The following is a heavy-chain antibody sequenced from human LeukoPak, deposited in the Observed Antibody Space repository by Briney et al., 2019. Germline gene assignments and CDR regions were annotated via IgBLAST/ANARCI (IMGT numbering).Heavy chain of an antibody. V-gene: IGHV3-23*01. J-gene: IGHJ4*02. CDR2: ISGIGDTL. CDR3: AKKNGGGWPTIFFDY. D-gene: IGHD6-19*01. CDR1: GFSFSINA. Sequence: GGSLRLSCVASGFSFSINAMIWVRQAPGKGLEWVSGISGIGDTLFYSDPVKGRFTISRDNSMNTVYLQMNSLRVEDSAVYYCAKKNGGGWPTIFFDYWGQGILVTVSS.